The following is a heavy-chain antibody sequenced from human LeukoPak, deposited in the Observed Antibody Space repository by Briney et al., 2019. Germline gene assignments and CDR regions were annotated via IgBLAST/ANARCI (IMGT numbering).Heavy chain of an antibody. Sequence: GGSLRLSCAASGFTFSDYSMNWVRQAPGKGLEWISYISSSSSTIYYADSVKGRFTISRDNAKKSLYMQMNSLRADDTAVYYCGRVGGAFDLWGQGTRVSVSS. V-gene: IGHV3-48*01. CDR3: GRVGGAFDL. J-gene: IGHJ3*01. D-gene: IGHD3-16*01. CDR1: GFTFSDYS. CDR2: ISSSSSTI.